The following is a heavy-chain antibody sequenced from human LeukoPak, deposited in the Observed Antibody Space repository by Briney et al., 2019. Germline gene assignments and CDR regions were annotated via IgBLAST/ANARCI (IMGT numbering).Heavy chain of an antibody. V-gene: IGHV1-8*01. D-gene: IGHD3-22*01. CDR3: ARGPTYYYDSSGYWSY. CDR2: MNPNSGHT. Sequence: ASVKVSCKGSGYTFTSYDINWVRQATGRGLEWVGWMNPNSGHTGYAQKFQGRVTMTRNTSISTAYMELSSLRSEDTAVYYCARGPTYYYDSSGYWSYWGQGTLVTVSS. CDR1: GYTFTSYD. J-gene: IGHJ4*02.